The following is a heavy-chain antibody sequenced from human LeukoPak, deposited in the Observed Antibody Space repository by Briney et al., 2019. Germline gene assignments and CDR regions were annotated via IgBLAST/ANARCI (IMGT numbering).Heavy chain of an antibody. V-gene: IGHV4-4*07. CDR1: GGSISTHY. J-gene: IGHJ5*02. Sequence: SETLSLTCTVSGGSISTHYWSWIQQSAGKGLEWIGRIYTSGSTNYNPSLKSRVTMSVDTSKNQFSLKLSSVTAADTAVYYCARDRPYSLWFDPWGQGTLVIVSS. CDR3: ARDRPYSLWFDP. D-gene: IGHD2/OR15-2a*01. CDR2: IYTSGST.